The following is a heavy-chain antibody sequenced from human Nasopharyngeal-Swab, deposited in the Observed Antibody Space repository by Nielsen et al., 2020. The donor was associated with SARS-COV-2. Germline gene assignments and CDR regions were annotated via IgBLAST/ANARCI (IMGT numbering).Heavy chain of an antibody. CDR3: ARTHLYCSGGSCYPDNFDY. J-gene: IGHJ4*02. D-gene: IGHD2-15*01. V-gene: IGHV4-59*01. CDR1: GGSISSYY. CDR2: IYYSGST. Sequence: SETLSLTCTVSGGSISSYYGSGIREPPGKGLEWIGYIYYSGSTNYNPSLKSRVTISVDTSKNQFSLKLSCVTAADTAVYYCARTHLYCSGGSCYPDNFDYWGQGTLVTVSS.